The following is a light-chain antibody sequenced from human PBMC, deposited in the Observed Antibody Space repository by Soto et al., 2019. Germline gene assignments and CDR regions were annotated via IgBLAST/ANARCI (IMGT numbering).Light chain of an antibody. CDR2: GAS. J-gene: IGKJ2*01. CDR1: HSVSSN. V-gene: IGKV3-15*01. Sequence: EIVMTQSPATLSVSPGERATLSCRASHSVSSNLAWYQQKPGQAPRLLIYGASTRATGIPARFSGSGSGTEFTLTISSLQSEDFAVYYCQQYNDWPPMYTFGQGTKVDIK. CDR3: QQYNDWPPMYT.